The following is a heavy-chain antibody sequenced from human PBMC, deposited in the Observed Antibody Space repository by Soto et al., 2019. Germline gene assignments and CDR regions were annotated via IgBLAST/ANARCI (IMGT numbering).Heavy chain of an antibody. CDR2: IWYDGSNK. Sequence: QVQLVESGGGVVQPGRSLRLSCAASGFTFSSYGMHWVRQAPGKGLEWVAVIWYDGSNKYYADSVKGRFTISRDNSKNTLYLQMNSLRAEDTAVYYCARSPLAPSGGWFDPWGQGTLVTVSS. CDR3: ARSPLAPSGGWFDP. CDR1: GFTFSSYG. J-gene: IGHJ5*02. V-gene: IGHV3-33*01. D-gene: IGHD3-16*01.